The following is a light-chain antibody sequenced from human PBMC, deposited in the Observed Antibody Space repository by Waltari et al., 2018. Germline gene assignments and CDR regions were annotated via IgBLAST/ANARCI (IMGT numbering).Light chain of an antibody. J-gene: IGKJ1*01. CDR1: QSISTL. V-gene: IGKV1-39*01. Sequence: DIQMTQSPSSMSASVGDRVTITCRASQSISTLLRWYQQTPGKAPKLLFYAASSVPVEVPSRFSGAVSGTDFTLTINSLQPEDFATYYCQQTYTTPWTFGQGTKVEIK. CDR2: AAS. CDR3: QQTYTTPWT.